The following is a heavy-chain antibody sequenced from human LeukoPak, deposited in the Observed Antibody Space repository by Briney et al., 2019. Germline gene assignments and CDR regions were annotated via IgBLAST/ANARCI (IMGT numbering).Heavy chain of an antibody. D-gene: IGHD2-21*02. CDR1: GYTFTTYG. CDR2: ISAYNGNT. V-gene: IGHV1-18*01. J-gene: IGHJ4*02. Sequence: GASVKVSCKASGYTFTTYGISWVRQAPGQGLEWLGWISAYNGNTNYAQKFQGRVTMTTETSTSTVYMELRSLRSDGTAIYYCARGLSLCGRDCYSLGDFDYWGQGALVTVSS. CDR3: ARGLSLCGRDCYSLGDFDY.